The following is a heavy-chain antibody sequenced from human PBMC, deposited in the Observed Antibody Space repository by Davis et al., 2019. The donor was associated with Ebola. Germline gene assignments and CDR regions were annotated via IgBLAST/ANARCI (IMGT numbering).Heavy chain of an antibody. V-gene: IGHV7-4-1*02. CDR2: INTNTGNP. D-gene: IGHD3-3*01. Sequence: AASVKVSCKASGYTFIPYAMHWVRQVPGQGLHWMGWINTNTGNPTYAQGFTGRFVVSLDTSVTTAYLQISSLKAEDTAVYYCATLGYDDNGTGYYFDYWGQGTLVTVSS. J-gene: IGHJ4*02. CDR3: ATLGYDDNGTGYYFDY. CDR1: GYTFIPYA.